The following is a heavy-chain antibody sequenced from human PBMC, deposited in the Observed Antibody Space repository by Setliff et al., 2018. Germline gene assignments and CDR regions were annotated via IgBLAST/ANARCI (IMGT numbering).Heavy chain of an antibody. CDR1: GGSISSSSYY. Sequence: PSETLSLTCTVSGGSISSSSYYWGWIRQPPGKGLEWIGEIYHSGSTNYNPSLKSRVTISVDKSKNQFSLKLSSVTAADTAVYICAYDSSGYYPGYWGQGTLVTVSS. J-gene: IGHJ4*02. D-gene: IGHD3-22*01. V-gene: IGHV4-39*07. CDR2: IYHSGST. CDR3: AYDSSGYYPGY.